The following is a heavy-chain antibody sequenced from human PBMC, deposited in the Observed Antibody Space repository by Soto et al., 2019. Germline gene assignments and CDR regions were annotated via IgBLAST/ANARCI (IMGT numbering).Heavy chain of an antibody. CDR3: ARGWYQLPHPLYYFDY. J-gene: IGHJ4*02. CDR2: TYYRSKWYN. D-gene: IGHD2-2*01. Sequence: SQTLSLTGAISGDSVSSNSAACNWIRQSPSRGLEWLGRTYYRSKWYNDYAVSVESRITINPDTSKNQFSLQLNSVTPEDTAVYYCARGWYQLPHPLYYFDYWGQGTLVTVSS. V-gene: IGHV6-1*01. CDR1: GDSVSSNSAA.